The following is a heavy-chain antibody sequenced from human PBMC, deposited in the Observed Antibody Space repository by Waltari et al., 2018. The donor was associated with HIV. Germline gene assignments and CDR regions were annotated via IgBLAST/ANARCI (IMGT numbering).Heavy chain of an antibody. CDR3: VAGYYGRGDY. J-gene: IGHJ4*02. V-gene: IGHV4-39*01. D-gene: IGHD3-3*01. CDR1: GGSFSTSSYY. CDR2: VYYSGSS. Sequence: QLQLLESGPGLVKPSETLSLTCTVSGGSFSTSSYYWGWIRQPPGKGLEWIGSVYYSGSSYYNPSLKSRVTISVDTSKNQFSLKLSSVIAADTAVYYCVAGYYGRGDYWGQGTLVTVSS.